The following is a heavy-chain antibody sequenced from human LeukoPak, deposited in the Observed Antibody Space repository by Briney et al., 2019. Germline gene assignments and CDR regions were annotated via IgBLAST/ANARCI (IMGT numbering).Heavy chain of an antibody. D-gene: IGHD3-22*01. CDR3: AREHKDYDGDGYYYDN. Sequence: SETLSLTCTVSGGSISNYYWAWIRHPAGQGLEWIGRLYVGRNTDHNPSLKSRVTMSVDSSKNQFSLRLRSVTAADTAVYYCAREHKDYDGDGYYYDNWGQGTLSPSPQ. V-gene: IGHV4-4*07. CDR2: LYVGRNT. J-gene: IGHJ4*02. CDR1: GGSISNYY.